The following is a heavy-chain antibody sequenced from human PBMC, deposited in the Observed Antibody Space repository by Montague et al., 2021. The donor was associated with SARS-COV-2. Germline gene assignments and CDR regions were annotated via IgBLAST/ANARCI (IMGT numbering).Heavy chain of an antibody. CDR1: GGSMNSYY. CDR2: IYYSGST. D-gene: IGHD3-22*01. Sequence: SETLSLTCTVSGGSMNSYYWSWIRQPPGKRLEWIGYIYYSGSTKYNPSLKSRVAISVDTSKNNFSLNLTSVTAADTAVYYCAKHAYYFDSRGYNYTDAFNVWGQGTMVTVSS. CDR3: AKHAYYFDSRGYNYTDAFNV. V-gene: IGHV4-59*12. J-gene: IGHJ3*01.